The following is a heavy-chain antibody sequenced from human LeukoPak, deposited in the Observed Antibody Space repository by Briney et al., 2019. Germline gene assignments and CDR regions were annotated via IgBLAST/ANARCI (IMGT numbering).Heavy chain of an antibody. J-gene: IGHJ6*02. D-gene: IGHD3-16*01. CDR1: GFTFSSYA. CDR3: ARVGLSTTRRFGYYYYGMDV. Sequence: PGGSLRLSCAASGFTFSSYAMHWVRQAPGQRLEWMGWINAGNGNTKYSQKFQGRVTITRDTSASTAYMELSSLRSEDTAVYYCARVGLSTTRRFGYYYYGMDVWGQGTTVTVSS. V-gene: IGHV1-3*01. CDR2: INAGNGNT.